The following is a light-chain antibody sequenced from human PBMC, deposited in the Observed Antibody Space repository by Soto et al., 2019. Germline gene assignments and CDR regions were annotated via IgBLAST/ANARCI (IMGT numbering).Light chain of an antibody. Sequence: DFQMTQSPSYLSASVGDRVTITCRASQGFSNYLAWYQQKPGEVPKLLISGATTLQPGVPSRFSGTVYGTHFTLSISSLQPEDAAYYYCQKYNTAPLTFGGGTKVDNK. CDR1: QGFSNY. J-gene: IGKJ4*01. V-gene: IGKV1-27*01. CDR3: QKYNTAPLT. CDR2: GAT.